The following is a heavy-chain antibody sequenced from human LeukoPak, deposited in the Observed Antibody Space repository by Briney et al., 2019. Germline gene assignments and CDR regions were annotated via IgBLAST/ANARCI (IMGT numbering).Heavy chain of an antibody. D-gene: IGHD6-19*01. CDR2: ISVSGGST. J-gene: IGHJ4*02. Sequence: GGTLRLSCAASGFTFSSYGMSWVRQAPGKGLEWVSGISVSGGSTYYADSVKGRFTISRDNSKNTVYLQMNSLRVDDTAVYYCANSKVADFHYWGQGTRVTVSS. V-gene: IGHV3-23*01. CDR3: ANSKVADFHY. CDR1: GFTFSSYG.